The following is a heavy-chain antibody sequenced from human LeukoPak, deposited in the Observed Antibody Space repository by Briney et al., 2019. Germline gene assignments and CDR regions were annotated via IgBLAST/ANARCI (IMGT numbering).Heavy chain of an antibody. J-gene: IGHJ6*03. CDR2: INHSGST. D-gene: IGHD1-26*01. V-gene: IGHV4-34*01. CDR3: ARHASLSGSYFPYYMDV. CDR1: GGSFSGYY. Sequence: SETLSLTCAVYGGSFSGYYWSWIRQPPGKGLEWIGEINHSGSTNYNPSLKSRVTISVDTSKNQFSLKLSSVTAADTAVYYCARHASLSGSYFPYYMDVWGKGTTVTVSS.